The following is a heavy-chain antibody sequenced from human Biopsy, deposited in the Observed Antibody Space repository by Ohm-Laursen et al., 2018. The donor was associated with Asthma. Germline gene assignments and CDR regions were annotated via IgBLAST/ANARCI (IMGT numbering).Heavy chain of an antibody. CDR2: IYHRGNT. D-gene: IGHD5-18*01. V-gene: IGHV4-31*03. J-gene: IGHJ4*02. CDR3: ARERVTAMVTYFDY. CDR1: GYSISNGGYY. Sequence: SETLSLTCSVSGYSISNGGYYWTWVRQRPGKGLEWIGNIYHRGNTKYNPSLKSRLSFSVYTSKNQFSLKLSSVTAADTAVYYCARERVTAMVTYFDYWGQGTLVTVSS.